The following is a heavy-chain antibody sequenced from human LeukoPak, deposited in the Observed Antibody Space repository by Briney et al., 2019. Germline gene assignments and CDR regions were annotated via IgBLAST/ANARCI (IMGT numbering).Heavy chain of an antibody. J-gene: IGHJ4*02. V-gene: IGHV3-66*01. CDR2: IYTDGNT. D-gene: IGHD6-25*01. CDR1: GFNVRSYY. Sequence: GGSLRLSCAASGFNVRSYYMSWVRQAPGKGLEWVSVIYTDGNTYYAVSVKGRFTISRDNSKNTLYLQMNSLRADDTAVYYCVRDGYRDWGQGTLVTVSS. CDR3: VRDGYRD.